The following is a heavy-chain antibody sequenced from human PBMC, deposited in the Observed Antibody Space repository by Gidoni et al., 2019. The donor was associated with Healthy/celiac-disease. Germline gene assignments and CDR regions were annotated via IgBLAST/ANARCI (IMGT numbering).Heavy chain of an antibody. CDR2: ISSSSSYI. V-gene: IGHV3-21*01. CDR1: GFTFSSYS. Sequence: EVQLVESGGGLVKPGGSLRLSCAASGFTFSSYSMNWVRPAPGKGLEWFSSISSSSSYIYYADSVKGRFTISRDNAKNSLYLQMNSLRAEDTAVYYCARDDELWFGELPSYWGQGTLVTVSS. CDR3: ARDDELWFGELPSY. J-gene: IGHJ4*02. D-gene: IGHD3-10*01.